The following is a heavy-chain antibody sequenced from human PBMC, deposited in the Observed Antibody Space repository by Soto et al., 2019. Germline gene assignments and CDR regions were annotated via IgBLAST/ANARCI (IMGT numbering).Heavy chain of an antibody. V-gene: IGHV1-69*01. CDR3: ASRRRGYGSWSFDL. J-gene: IGHJ2*01. CDR2: NLPLFNIS. Sequence: QVQLVQSGAEVKKPGSSEKVSYKASGGAFSSYTISWVRQAPGQGLEWMGGNLPLFNISNYAQTFQGRVTITADEPTSTAYMDLSNLTSEDTAVYYCASRRRGYGSWSFDLWGRGTLITVSS. CDR1: GGAFSSYT. D-gene: IGHD5-18*01.